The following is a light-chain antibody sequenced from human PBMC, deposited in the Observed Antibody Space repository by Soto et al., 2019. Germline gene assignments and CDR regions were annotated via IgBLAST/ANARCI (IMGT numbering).Light chain of an antibody. Sequence: EIVMTQSPASLSVSPGESVTLSCRASQSVASNLAWYQQKPGQAPRLLIYGTPTRATGVPARFSGSGSGTDFTLTISSLQAADFAVYHCQHYNNWPITFRQGTRLEI. V-gene: IGKV3-15*01. J-gene: IGKJ5*01. CDR3: QHYNNWPIT. CDR2: GTP. CDR1: QSVASN.